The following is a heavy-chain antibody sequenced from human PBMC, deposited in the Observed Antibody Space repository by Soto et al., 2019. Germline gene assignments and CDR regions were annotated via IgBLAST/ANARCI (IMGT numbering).Heavy chain of an antibody. D-gene: IGHD1-7*01. CDR2: TYYRSKWYN. CDR1: GDSVSSNSAA. V-gene: IGHV6-1*01. J-gene: IGHJ6*02. CDR3: ARARNWNYPNYYYGMDV. Sequence: KQSQTLSLTCAISGDSVSSNSAAWNWLRQSPSRGLEWLGRTYYRSKWYNDYAVSVKSRITINPDTSKNQFSLQLNSVTPEDTAVYYCARARNWNYPNYYYGMDVWGQGTTVTVSS.